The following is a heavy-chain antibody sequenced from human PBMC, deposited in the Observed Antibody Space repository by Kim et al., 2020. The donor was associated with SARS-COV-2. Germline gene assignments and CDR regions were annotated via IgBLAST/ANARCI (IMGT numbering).Heavy chain of an antibody. CDR1: GGTFSSYA. CDR2: IIPIFGTA. V-gene: IGHV1-69*13. D-gene: IGHD3-10*01. J-gene: IGHJ6*02. Sequence: SVKVSCKASGGTFSSYAISWVRQAPGQGLEWMGGIIPIFGTANYAQKFQGRVTITADESTSTAYMELSSLRSEDTAVYYCARVGYGSGSYYNSPLDYYYYYGMDVGGQGTTVTVSS. CDR3: ARVGYGSGSYYNSPLDYYYYYGMDV.